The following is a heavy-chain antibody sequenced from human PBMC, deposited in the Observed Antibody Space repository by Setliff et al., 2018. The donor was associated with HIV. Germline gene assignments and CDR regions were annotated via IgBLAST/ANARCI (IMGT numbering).Heavy chain of an antibody. CDR1: GFNFKTYG. J-gene: IGHJ4*02. CDR3: AKIQNPQGYYYDSSGYYPHPGSPDY. Sequence: GGSLRLSCAASGFNFKTYGMTWVRQAPGKGLDWVAHIGSSNHGIHYTASVQGRFTVSRDNANNLLFLQMNNLRAEDTAVYYCAKIQNPQGYYYDSSGYYPHPGSPDYWGQGTLVTVSS. D-gene: IGHD3-22*01. CDR2: IGSSNHGI. V-gene: IGHV3-48*04.